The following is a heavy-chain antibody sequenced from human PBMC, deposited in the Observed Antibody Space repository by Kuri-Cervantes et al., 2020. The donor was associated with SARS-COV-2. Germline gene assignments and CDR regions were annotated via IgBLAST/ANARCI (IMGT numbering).Heavy chain of an antibody. V-gene: IGHV3-30-3*01. CDR2: ISDDGSNK. CDR1: GFTFTSYA. D-gene: IGHD1-26*01. Sequence: LSLTCAASGFTFTSYAIHWVRQAPGEGLEWVAVISDDGSNKYYADSVKGRFTISRDNSKNRLYLQMTSLRTEDTAVYYCARAEYSGTYLGWEYFQHWGQGTLVTVSS. CDR3: ARAEYSGTYLGWEYFQH. J-gene: IGHJ1*01.